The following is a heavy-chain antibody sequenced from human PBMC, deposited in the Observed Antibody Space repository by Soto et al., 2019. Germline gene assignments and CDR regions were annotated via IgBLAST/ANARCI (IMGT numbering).Heavy chain of an antibody. Sequence: GGSLRLSCAASGFTFSSYGMHWVRQAPGKGLEWVAVISYDGSNKYYADSVKGRFTISRDNSKNTLYLQMNSLRAEDTAVYYCAKNTVTTGYYYYGMDVWGQGTTVTVSS. D-gene: IGHD4-17*01. CDR2: ISYDGSNK. V-gene: IGHV3-30*18. CDR3: AKNTVTTGYYYYGMDV. J-gene: IGHJ6*02. CDR1: GFTFSSYG.